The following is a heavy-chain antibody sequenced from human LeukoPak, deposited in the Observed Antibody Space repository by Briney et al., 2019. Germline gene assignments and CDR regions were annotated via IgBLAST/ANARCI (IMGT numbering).Heavy chain of an antibody. CDR2: IYNGGST. Sequence: GGSLRLSCAASGFTVSYNYMSWVRQPPGKGLEWVSSIYNGGSTYYADSVKGRFTISRDNSKNTLYLQMNSLRAEDTAVYYCARDRYSSGSNEGFDPWGQGTLVTVSS. V-gene: IGHV3-53*01. CDR1: GFTVSYNY. CDR3: ARDRYSSGSNEGFDP. D-gene: IGHD6-19*01. J-gene: IGHJ5*02.